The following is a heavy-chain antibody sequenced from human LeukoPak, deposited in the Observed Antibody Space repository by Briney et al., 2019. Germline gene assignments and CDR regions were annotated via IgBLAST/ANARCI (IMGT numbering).Heavy chain of an antibody. CDR1: GGSISSSSYY. J-gene: IGHJ5*02. CDR3: ARGPTYYYGSGGNWFDP. CDR2: IYYSGST. D-gene: IGHD3-10*01. V-gene: IGHV4-39*07. Sequence: SETLSLTCTVSGGSISSSSYYWGWIRQPPGKGLEWIGSIYYSGSTYYNPSLKSRVTMSVDKSKNQFSLKLSSVTAADTAVCYCARGPTYYYGSGGNWFDPGGQGPLVTVS.